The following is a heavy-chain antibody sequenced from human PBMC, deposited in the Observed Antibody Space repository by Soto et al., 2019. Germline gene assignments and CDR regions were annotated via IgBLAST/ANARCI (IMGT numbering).Heavy chain of an antibody. V-gene: IGHV3-13*01. CDR2: IGTAGDT. J-gene: IGHJ4*01. CDR3: ARHPHPSGSYSFES. D-gene: IGHD1-26*01. CDR1: GFTFSSYD. Sequence: EVQLVESGGGLVQPGGSLRLSCAASGFTFSSYDMHWVRQATGKGLEWVSAIGTAGDTYYPGSVKGRFTISREKAKIYLYLQMNSLRAGDTAVYYWARHPHPSGSYSFESWGQGTLVTVSS.